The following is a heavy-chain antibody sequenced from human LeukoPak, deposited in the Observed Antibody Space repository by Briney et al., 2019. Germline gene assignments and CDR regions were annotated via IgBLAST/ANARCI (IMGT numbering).Heavy chain of an antibody. CDR1: GFTFSSYA. D-gene: IGHD5-24*01. J-gene: IGHJ4*02. Sequence: GGSLRLSCAASGFTFSSYAMSWVRQAPGKGLEWVSDISGSGSSTYYADSVKGRFTISRDNSKNTLYLQMNSLRAEDTAVYYCAKSGYNRFDYWGQGTLVTVSS. V-gene: IGHV3-23*01. CDR2: ISGSGSST. CDR3: AKSGYNRFDY.